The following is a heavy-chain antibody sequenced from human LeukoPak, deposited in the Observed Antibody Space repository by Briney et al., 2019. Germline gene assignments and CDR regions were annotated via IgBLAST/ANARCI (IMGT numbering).Heavy chain of an antibody. V-gene: IGHV4-34*01. CDR3: ARLNSSGWYFDY. CDR1: GGSFSGYY. CDR2: VNHSGST. Sequence: PSETLSLTCAVYGGSFSGYYWSWIRQPPGKGLEWIGEVNHSGSTNYNPSLKSRVTISVDTSKNQFSLKLSSVTAADTAVYYCARLNSSGWYFDYWGQGTLVTVSS. J-gene: IGHJ4*02. D-gene: IGHD6-19*01.